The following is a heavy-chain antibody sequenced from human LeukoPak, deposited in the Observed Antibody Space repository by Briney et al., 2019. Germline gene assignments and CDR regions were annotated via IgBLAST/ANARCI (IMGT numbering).Heavy chain of an antibody. J-gene: IGHJ4*02. CDR2: IYSGGST. Sequence: PGGSLRLSCAASEFSVGSNYMTWVRQAPGKGLEWVSLIYSGGSTYYADSVKGRFTISRDNAKNSVFLQMNSLRAEDTAVYYCARLHGAYPFDYWSQGTLVTVSS. CDR1: EFSVGSNY. V-gene: IGHV3-66*04. D-gene: IGHD4/OR15-4a*01. CDR3: ARLHGAYPFDY.